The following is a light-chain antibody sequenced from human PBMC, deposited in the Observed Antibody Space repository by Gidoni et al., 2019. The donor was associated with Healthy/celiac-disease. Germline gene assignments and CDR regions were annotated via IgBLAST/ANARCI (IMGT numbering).Light chain of an antibody. V-gene: IGKV1-39*01. CDR1: QSIGSY. CDR2: AES. Sequence: ETQTPQSPSSLSASVGDRVPITCRASQSIGSYLNWYQQNPGKAPKLLIYAESSLQSGAPSRLSGSGSGTDFTLTISSLQPEDFATYYCQQSYSTPPTFGQGTKVEIK. CDR3: QQSYSTPPT. J-gene: IGKJ1*01.